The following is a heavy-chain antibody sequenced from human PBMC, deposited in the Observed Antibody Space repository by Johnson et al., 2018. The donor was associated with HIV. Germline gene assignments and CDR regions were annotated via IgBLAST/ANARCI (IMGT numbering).Heavy chain of an antibody. J-gene: IGHJ3*02. CDR3: AKDNEDAFDI. CDR2: IRYDGSNT. D-gene: IGHD1-1*01. V-gene: IGHV3-30*02. CDR1: GFTFSSYG. Sequence: QVQLVESGGGVVRPGGSLRLSCAASGFTFSSYGMHWVRQAPGKGLEWVAFIRYDGSNTYYADSVKGRFTISRDNSKNTLYLQMTSLRAEDTAVYYCAKDNEDAFDIWGQGTMVTVSS.